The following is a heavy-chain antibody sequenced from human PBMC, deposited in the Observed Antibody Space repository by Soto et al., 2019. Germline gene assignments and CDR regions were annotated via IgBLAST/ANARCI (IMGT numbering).Heavy chain of an antibody. CDR1: GYSFINYW. D-gene: IGHD2-15*01. CDR2: IYPGDSDT. Sequence: PGESLKISCKGSGYSFINYWIGWVRQMPGKGLEWMGIIYPGDSDTRYSPSFQGQVTISADKSISTAYLQWSSLKASDTAMYYCARSLPGSYCSAGSCAHDYWGQGTLVTVSS. V-gene: IGHV5-51*01. CDR3: ARSLPGSYCSAGSCAHDY. J-gene: IGHJ4*02.